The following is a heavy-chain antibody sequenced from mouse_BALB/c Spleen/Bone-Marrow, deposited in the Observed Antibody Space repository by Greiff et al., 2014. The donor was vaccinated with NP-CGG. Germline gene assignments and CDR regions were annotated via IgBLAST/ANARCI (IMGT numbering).Heavy chain of an antibody. CDR1: GYTFTSYW. CDR3: TYMGYYGSSYAMDY. CDR2: INPSNGGT. D-gene: IGHD1-1*01. J-gene: IGHJ4*01. Sequence: QVQLKESGAELVKPGASVKLSCKASGYTFTSYWMHWVKLKPGQGFEWIGEINPSNGGTNYNEKFKRKATLTVDKSSSTAYMQLSSLTSEDSAVYYCTYMGYYGSSYAMDYWGQGTSVTVSS. V-gene: IGHV1S16*01.